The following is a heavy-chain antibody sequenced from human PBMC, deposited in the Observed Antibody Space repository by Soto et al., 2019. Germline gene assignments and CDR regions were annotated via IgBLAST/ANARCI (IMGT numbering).Heavy chain of an antibody. Sequence: GESLKISCKGSGCNFTTFWIGWVRQMPGKGLEWMGIIYPGDSETKYSPDFEGQVTISADRSTNTAYLQWRSLRASDTAMYYCARLGFPGAIYFDSWGLGTLVTVSS. J-gene: IGHJ4*02. V-gene: IGHV5-51*01. CDR1: GCNFTTFW. CDR2: IYPGDSET. CDR3: ARLGFPGAIYFDS.